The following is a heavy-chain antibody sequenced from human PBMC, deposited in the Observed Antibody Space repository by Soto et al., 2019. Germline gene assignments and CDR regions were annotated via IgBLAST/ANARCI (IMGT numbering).Heavy chain of an antibody. V-gene: IGHV5-10-1*01. CDR2: IDPSDSYT. J-gene: IGHJ6*02. D-gene: IGHD2-2*01. Sequence: GESLKISCKGSGYSFTSYWISWVRQMPGKGLEWMGRIDPSDSYTNYSPSFQGHVTISADKSISTAYLRWSSLKASDTAMYYCASLDIVVVPAAKRYYYYGMDVWGQGTTVTVSS. CDR1: GYSFTSYW. CDR3: ASLDIVVVPAAKRYYYYGMDV.